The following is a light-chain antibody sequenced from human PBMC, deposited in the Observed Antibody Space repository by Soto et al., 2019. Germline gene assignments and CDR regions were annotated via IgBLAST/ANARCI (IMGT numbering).Light chain of an antibody. CDR2: DAS. V-gene: IGKV1-33*01. CDR1: QDTSNY. CDR3: QQYGNRLGVI. J-gene: IGKJ3*01. Sequence: DIQMTQSPSSLSASVGDRVTITCQASQDTSNYLNWYQQKPGKAPELLIYDASNLETGVPSRLSGSGSGTDFACVIRSVQPEELAAYYCQQYGNRLGVIFGPGTNVDIK.